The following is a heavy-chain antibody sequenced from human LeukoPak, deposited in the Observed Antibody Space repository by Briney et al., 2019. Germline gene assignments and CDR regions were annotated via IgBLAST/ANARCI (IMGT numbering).Heavy chain of an antibody. Sequence: SETLSLTCTVSGASISSNFWTWIRQPPRQGLEWIGYIYYSGSTNYNPSLKSRVTISVDTSKNQFSLKLSSVTAADTAVYYCARGYQMLPYWGQGTLVTVSS. CDR1: GASISSNF. CDR3: ARGYQMLPY. CDR2: IYYSGST. V-gene: IGHV4-59*01. D-gene: IGHD2-2*01. J-gene: IGHJ4*02.